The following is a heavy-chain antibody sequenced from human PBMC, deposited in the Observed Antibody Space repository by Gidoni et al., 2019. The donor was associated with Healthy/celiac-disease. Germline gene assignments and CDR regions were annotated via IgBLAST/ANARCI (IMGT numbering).Heavy chain of an antibody. Sequence: QVQLQESGPGLVKPSQTLSLTCTVTGGSISSCDYYWSWIRQPPGKGLEWIGYIYYSGSTYYNPSLKSRVTISVDTSKNQFSLKLSSVTAADTAVYYCARGDTVTTANDYWGQGTLVTVSS. CDR2: IYYSGST. J-gene: IGHJ4*02. CDR3: ARGDTVTTANDY. D-gene: IGHD4-17*01. V-gene: IGHV4-30-4*01. CDR1: GGSISSCDYY.